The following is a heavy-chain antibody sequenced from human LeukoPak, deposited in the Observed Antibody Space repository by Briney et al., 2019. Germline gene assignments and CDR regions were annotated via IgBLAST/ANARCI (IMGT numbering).Heavy chain of an antibody. D-gene: IGHD5-24*01. CDR1: GGSISSSSYY. V-gene: IGHV4-39*07. J-gene: IGHJ4*02. CDR3: ARGPIGDGYRVPFDY. Sequence: SETLSLTCTVSGGSISSSSYYWGWIRQPPGKGLEWIGSIYYSGSTYYNPSLKSRVTISVDTSKNQFSLKLNSVTTTDSAVYYCARGPIGDGYRVPFDYWGQGTLVTVSS. CDR2: IYYSGST.